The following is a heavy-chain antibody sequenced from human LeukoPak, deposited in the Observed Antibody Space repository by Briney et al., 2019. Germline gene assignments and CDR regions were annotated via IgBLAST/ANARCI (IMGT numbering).Heavy chain of an antibody. CDR3: ARDRVSSSWFYDAFDI. V-gene: IGHV4-61*02. J-gene: IGHJ3*02. CDR2: IYTSGST. CDR1: GGSISSGSYY. Sequence: SQTLSLTCTVSGGSISSGSYYWSWIRQPAGKGLEWIGRIYTSGSTNYNPSLKSRVTISVDTSKNQFSLKLSSVTAADTAVYYCARDRVSSSWFYDAFDIWGQGTMVTVSS. D-gene: IGHD6-13*01.